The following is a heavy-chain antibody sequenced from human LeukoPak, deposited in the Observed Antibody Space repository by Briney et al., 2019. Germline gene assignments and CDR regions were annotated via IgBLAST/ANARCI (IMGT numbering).Heavy chain of an antibody. CDR1: GYTFTDSY. Sequence: ASVKVSCKASGYTFTDSYMHWVQQAPGKGLEWMGRVDPENGEIVYAEKFQGRVTITADTSTDTAYMELGSLRSEDTAVYYCATSKYSGNHPPDYWGQGSLVTVSS. V-gene: IGHV1-69-2*01. J-gene: IGHJ4*02. D-gene: IGHD1-26*01. CDR3: ATSKYSGNHPPDY. CDR2: VDPENGEI.